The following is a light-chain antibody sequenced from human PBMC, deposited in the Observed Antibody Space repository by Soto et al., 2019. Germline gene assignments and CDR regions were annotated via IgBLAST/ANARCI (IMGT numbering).Light chain of an antibody. CDR3: QQCGSSPWT. V-gene: IGKV3-20*01. J-gene: IGKJ1*01. CDR1: QSVSSN. CDR2: PAS. Sequence: EIWLTQSPSTLSVSPGERATLSCRASQSVSSNLAWYQQKPGKAPRLLIYPASSRATGIPERFSGGGSCTDFTLTIISLEPEDVAVDYCQQCGSSPWTFGQGTKVDIK.